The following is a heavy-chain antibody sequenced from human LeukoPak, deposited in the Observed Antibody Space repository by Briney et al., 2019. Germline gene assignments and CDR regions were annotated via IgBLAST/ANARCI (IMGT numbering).Heavy chain of an antibody. V-gene: IGHV3-23*01. CDR3: AKTMGAIDHDY. CDR1: GFTFSSYA. D-gene: IGHD1-26*01. Sequence: PGGSLRLSCAASGFTFSSYAMSWVRQAPGKGLEWVSAISGSGGSTYYADSVEGRFTNSRDNSKNTLYLQMSSLRAEDTAVYYCAKTMGAIDHDYWGQGTLVTVSS. CDR2: ISGSGGST. J-gene: IGHJ4*02.